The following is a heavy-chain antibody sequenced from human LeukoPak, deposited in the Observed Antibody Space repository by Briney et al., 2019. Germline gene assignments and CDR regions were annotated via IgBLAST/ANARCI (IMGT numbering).Heavy chain of an antibody. Sequence: GGSLRLSCAASGFTFSSYAMSWVRQSPDKGLEWVALIGSDGTKKYYADSVQGRFTVSRENSKNTLYLQMNSLRAEDTAVYYCGKADKSRGIALAAVIVHWGQGTLVTVSS. V-gene: IGHV3-30*02. CDR1: GFTFSSYA. CDR2: IGSDGTKK. J-gene: IGHJ4*02. D-gene: IGHD6-19*01. CDR3: GKADKSRGIALAAVIVH.